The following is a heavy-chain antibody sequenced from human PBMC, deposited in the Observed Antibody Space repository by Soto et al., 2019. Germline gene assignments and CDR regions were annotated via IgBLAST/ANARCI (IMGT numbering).Heavy chain of an antibody. CDR1: GFTFSSYG. V-gene: IGHV3-30*18. CDR3: AKAYTYGDDYGMDV. CDR2: ISYDGSNK. J-gene: IGHJ6*02. Sequence: QVQLVESGGGVVQPGRSLRLSCAASGFTFSSYGMHWVRQAPGKGLEWVAVISYDGSNKYYADSVKGRFTISRDNSKNTLYLQMNSLRAEETAVYYCAKAYTYGDDYGMDVWGQGTTVTVSS. D-gene: IGHD4-17*01.